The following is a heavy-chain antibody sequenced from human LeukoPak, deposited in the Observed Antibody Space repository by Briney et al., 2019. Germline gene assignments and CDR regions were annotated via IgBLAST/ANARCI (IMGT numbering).Heavy chain of an antibody. Sequence: ASVKVSCKASGYTFTGYYMHWVRQAPGQGLEWMGWINPNSGGTNYAQKFQGRVTMTRDTSISTAYMELSRLRSDGTAVYYCARGYCSGGSRYFIFDYWGQGTLVTVSS. J-gene: IGHJ4*02. CDR3: ARGYCSGGSRYFIFDY. CDR1: GYTFTGYY. D-gene: IGHD2-15*01. CDR2: INPNSGGT. V-gene: IGHV1-2*02.